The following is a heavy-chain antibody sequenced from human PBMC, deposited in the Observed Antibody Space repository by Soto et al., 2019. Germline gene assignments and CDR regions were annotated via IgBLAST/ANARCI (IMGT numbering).Heavy chain of an antibody. D-gene: IGHD4-17*01. J-gene: IGHJ4*02. CDR1: SGSIRSSNW. CDR2: IFHNGNT. V-gene: IGHV4-4*02. Sequence: SETLSLTCAASSGSIRSSNWWSWVRQSPGKGLEWIGEIFHNGNTYYNPSLNSRVTLSVDTSKNQFSLNLRSVTAADTAVHYCARLRLTTGFDSWGQGTLVSVSS. CDR3: ARLRLTTGFDS.